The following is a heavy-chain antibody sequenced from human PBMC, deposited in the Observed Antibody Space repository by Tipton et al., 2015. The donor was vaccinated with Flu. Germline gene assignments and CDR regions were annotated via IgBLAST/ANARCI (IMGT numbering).Heavy chain of an antibody. V-gene: IGHV4-59*04. CDR1: GGSVNGYF. CDR2: LSYSGNT. J-gene: IGHJ4*02. Sequence: GLVKPSETLSLTCSVSGGSVNGYFWSWIRQPPGKGLEWIGGLSYSGNTYYNPSLKSRVVISMDTSKSQFSLKLRSVTAADTAVYYCARLSYYDVDLKNFYFDYWGQGALVTVSS. D-gene: IGHD3-10*02. CDR3: ARLSYYDVDLKNFYFDY.